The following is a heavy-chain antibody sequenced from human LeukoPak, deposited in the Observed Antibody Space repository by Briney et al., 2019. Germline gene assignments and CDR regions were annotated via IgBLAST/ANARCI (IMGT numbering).Heavy chain of an antibody. CDR3: ARGAGYNYPYYFDY. CDR2: INEDGSTI. Sequence: GGSLRLSCAASGFSFSSYWMHWVRQAPGKGLVWVSRINEDGSTINYADSVKGRFTISRDNAKNTLYLHMDSLRAEDTAVYYCARGAGYNYPYYFDYWGQGTLVTVSS. J-gene: IGHJ4*02. V-gene: IGHV3-74*01. D-gene: IGHD5-24*01. CDR1: GFSFSSYW.